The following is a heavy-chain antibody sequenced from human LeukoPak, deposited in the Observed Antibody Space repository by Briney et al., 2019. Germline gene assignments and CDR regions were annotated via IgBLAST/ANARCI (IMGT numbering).Heavy chain of an antibody. CDR3: ARESYDILTGYYSGAFDI. CDR1: GFIFDDYA. Sequence: GGSLRLSCAASGFIFDDYAMHWVRQAPGKGLEWVSGISWNSGKIDYADSVKGRFTISRDNAKNSLYLQMNSLRAEDTAVYYCARESYDILTGYYSGAFDIWGQGTKVTVSS. D-gene: IGHD3-9*01. J-gene: IGHJ3*02. CDR2: ISWNSGKI. V-gene: IGHV3-9*01.